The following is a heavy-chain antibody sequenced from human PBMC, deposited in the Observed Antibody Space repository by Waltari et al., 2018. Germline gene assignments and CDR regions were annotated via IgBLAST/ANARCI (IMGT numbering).Heavy chain of an antibody. Sequence: QVQLQESGPGLVKPSETLSLTCTVSGGSISSHYWSWIRQPPGKGLEWIGYIYYSGSTTYNPSLKSRVTISVDTSKNQFSLKLSSVTAADTAVYYCARESGSSGYYHAFDIWGQGTMVTVSS. D-gene: IGHD3-22*01. V-gene: IGHV4-59*11. CDR1: GGSISSHY. J-gene: IGHJ3*02. CDR3: ARESGSSGYYHAFDI. CDR2: IYYSGST.